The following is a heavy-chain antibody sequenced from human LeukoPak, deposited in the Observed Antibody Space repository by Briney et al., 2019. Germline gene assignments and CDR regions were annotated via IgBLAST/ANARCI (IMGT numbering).Heavy chain of an antibody. CDR2: IYYSGST. CDR3: ARDNWNYGSSMDV. D-gene: IGHD1-7*01. Sequence: SETLSLTCTVSGGSVSSGSYYWSWIRQPPGKGLEWIGYIYYSGSTNYNPSLKSRVTISVDASKNQFSLKLSSVTAADTAVYHCARDNWNYGSSMDVWGQGTTVTVSS. CDR1: GGSVSSGSYY. V-gene: IGHV4-61*01. J-gene: IGHJ6*02.